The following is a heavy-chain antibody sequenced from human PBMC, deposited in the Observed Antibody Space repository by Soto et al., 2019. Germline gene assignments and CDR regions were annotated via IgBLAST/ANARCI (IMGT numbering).Heavy chain of an antibody. J-gene: IGHJ6*02. CDR3: ARDPSYYGMDV. CDR1: GYTFTGYY. V-gene: IGHV1-2*04. CDR2: INPNSGGT. Sequence: ASVKVSCKASGYTFTGYYMHWVRQAPGQGLEWMGWINPNSGGTKYAQKFQGWVTITRDTSMSTAYMELSRLRSEDTAVYYCARDPSYYGMDVWGQGTTVTVSS.